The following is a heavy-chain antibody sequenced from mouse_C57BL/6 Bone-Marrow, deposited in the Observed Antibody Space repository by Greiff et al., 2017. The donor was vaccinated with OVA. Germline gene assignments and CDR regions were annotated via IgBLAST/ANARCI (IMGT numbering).Heavy chain of an antibody. Sequence: EVKLMESGGDLVKPGGSLKLSCAASGFTFSSYGMSWVRQTPDKRLEWVATISSGGSYTYYPDSVKGRFTISRDNAKNTLYLQMSSLKSEDTAMYYCAIYYDYDGGAMDYWGQGTSVTVSS. CDR3: AIYYDYDGGAMDY. CDR1: GFTFSSYG. D-gene: IGHD2-4*01. J-gene: IGHJ4*01. CDR2: ISSGGSYT. V-gene: IGHV5-6*01.